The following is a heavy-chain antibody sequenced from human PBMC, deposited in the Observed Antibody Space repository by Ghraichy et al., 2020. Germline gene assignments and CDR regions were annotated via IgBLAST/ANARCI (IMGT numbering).Heavy chain of an antibody. CDR1: GFTFSSYG. V-gene: IGHV3-30*18. J-gene: IGHJ4*02. Sequence: GGSLRLSCAASGFTFSSYGMHWVRQAPGKGLEWVAVISYDGSNKYYADSVKGRFTISRDNSKNTLYLQMNSLRAEDTAVYYCAKSAWAYDYGDSYFDYWGQGTLVTVSS. CDR3: AKSAWAYDYGDSYFDY. CDR2: ISYDGSNK. D-gene: IGHD4-17*01.